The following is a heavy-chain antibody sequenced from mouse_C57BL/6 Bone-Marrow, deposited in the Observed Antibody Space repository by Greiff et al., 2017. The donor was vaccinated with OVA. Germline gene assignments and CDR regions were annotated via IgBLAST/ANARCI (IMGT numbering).Heavy chain of an antibody. CDR2: INPNYGTT. CDR1: GYSFTDYN. J-gene: IGHJ4*01. D-gene: IGHD1-1*01. CDR3: ARPYYGSSYNYAMDD. Sequence: VQLQQSGPELVKPGASVKISCKASGYSFTDYNMNWVKQSHGKSLEWIGVINPNYGTTSYNQKFKGKATLTVDQSSSTAYMQLNSLTSEDSAVYYCARPYYGSSYNYAMDDWGQGTSVTVSS. V-gene: IGHV1-39*01.